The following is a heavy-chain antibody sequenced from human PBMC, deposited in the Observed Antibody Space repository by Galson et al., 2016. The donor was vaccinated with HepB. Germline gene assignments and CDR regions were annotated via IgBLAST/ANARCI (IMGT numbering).Heavy chain of an antibody. D-gene: IGHD3-9*01. J-gene: IGHJ4*02. Sequence: SETLSLTCTVSGVSISSYYWGWIRQPPGKGLEWIGSIYHSGNTYYSPSLSPSLKSRVTISVDTSKNQFSLKLRSVTAADTAVYYCASHDDSDWDYWGQGTLVTVSP. CDR1: GVSISSYY. CDR3: ASHDDSDWDY. CDR2: IYHSGNT. V-gene: IGHV4-39*01.